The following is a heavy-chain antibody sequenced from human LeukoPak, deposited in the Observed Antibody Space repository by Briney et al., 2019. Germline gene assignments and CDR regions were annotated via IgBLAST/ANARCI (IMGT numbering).Heavy chain of an antibody. CDR2: IKTKTDGGTT. V-gene: IGHV3-15*01. CDR3: TTDGYLFGGSSLDY. CDR1: GFNFNNAW. J-gene: IGHJ4*02. Sequence: GGSLRLSCAVSGFNFNNAWMSWVRQTPWKGLEWVGRIKTKTDGGTTDSAAPVKGRFTISRDDPKNTLYLQMNSLKTDDTAVYYCTTDGYLFGGSSLDYWGQGTLVTVSS. D-gene: IGHD6-6*01.